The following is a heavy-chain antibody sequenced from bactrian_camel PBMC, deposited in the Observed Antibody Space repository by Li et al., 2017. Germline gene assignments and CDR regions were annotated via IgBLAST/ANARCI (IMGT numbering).Heavy chain of an antibody. CDR1: GYLYGSNC. V-gene: IGHV3S53*01. D-gene: IGHD2*01. CDR3: AKAYNGYVSIFDY. Sequence: HVQLVESGGGSVQAEGSLRLSCAASGYLYGSNCMGWFRQAPGKEREAVASIHTRGSTYYADSVKGRFTISRDNAKNTLYLQLNSLKTEDTAMYYCAKAYNGYVSIFDYWGQGTQVTVS. J-gene: IGHJ4*01. CDR2: IHTRGST.